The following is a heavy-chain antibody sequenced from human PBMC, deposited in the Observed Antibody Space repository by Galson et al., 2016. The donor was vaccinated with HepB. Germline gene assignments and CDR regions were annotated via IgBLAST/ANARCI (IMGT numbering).Heavy chain of an antibody. J-gene: IGHJ5*02. V-gene: IGHV3-74*01. D-gene: IGHD1-1*01. CDR2: INSDGSXT. CDR1: GXXFSXXX. Sequence: SLXXSCAASGXXFSXXXMDXXXQAXGKGLVWVSRINSDGSXTSYADXVKGRFTISRDNAKNTLYLQMNSLRAEDTAVYYCARDPGTTGTTDWFDPWGQGTLVTVSS. CDR3: ARDPGTTGTTDWFDP.